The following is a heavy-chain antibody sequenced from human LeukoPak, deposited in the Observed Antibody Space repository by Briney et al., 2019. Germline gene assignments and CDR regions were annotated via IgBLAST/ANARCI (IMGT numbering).Heavy chain of an antibody. V-gene: IGHV3-7*01. CDR3: ARDQYYSGITDGGFDH. D-gene: IGHD1-14*01. Sequence: PGGSLRLSCAASGFTFSSYWMSWVRQAPGKGLEWVAFIEEDGSEKYYVDSVKGRFTISRDNAENSLYLQMNSLRAEDTAVYYCARDQYYSGITDGGFDHWGQGTLVTVSS. CDR2: IEEDGSEK. CDR1: GFTFSSYW. J-gene: IGHJ4*02.